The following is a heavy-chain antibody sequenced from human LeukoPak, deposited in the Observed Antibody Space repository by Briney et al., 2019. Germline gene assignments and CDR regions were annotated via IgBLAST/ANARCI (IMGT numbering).Heavy chain of an antibody. Sequence: PSETLSLTCTVSGGSISSYCWSWIRQPAGKGLEWIGRIYTRGSTNYNPSLKSRVTISVDTSKNQLSLKLSSVTAADTAVYYCAGDRFDYGDYGIFDYWGQGTLVTVSS. CDR2: IYTRGST. D-gene: IGHD4-17*01. V-gene: IGHV4-4*07. CDR1: GGSISSYC. CDR3: AGDRFDYGDYGIFDY. J-gene: IGHJ4*02.